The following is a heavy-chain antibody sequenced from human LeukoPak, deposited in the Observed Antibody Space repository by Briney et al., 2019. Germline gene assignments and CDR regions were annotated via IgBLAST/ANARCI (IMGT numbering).Heavy chain of an antibody. CDR1: GFTFSSYG. V-gene: IGHV3-30*18. Sequence: PGGSLRLSCAASGFTFSSYGMHWVRKAPGKGLEWVAVISYDGSNKYYADSVKGRFTISRDNSKNTLYPQMNSLRAEDTAVYYCAKARGQWLVPGDYWGQGTLVTVSS. CDR2: ISYDGSNK. CDR3: AKARGQWLVPGDY. D-gene: IGHD6-19*01. J-gene: IGHJ4*02.